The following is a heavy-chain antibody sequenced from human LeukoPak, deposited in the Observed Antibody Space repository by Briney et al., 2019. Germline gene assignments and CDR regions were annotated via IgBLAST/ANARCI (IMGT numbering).Heavy chain of an antibody. V-gene: IGHV4-59*12. J-gene: IGHJ3*01. CDR2: IYYSGST. CDR1: GGSISSYY. Sequence: SETLSLTCTVSGGSISSYYWSWIRQPPGKGLEWIGYIYYSGSTNYNPSLKSRVTISVDTSKNQFSLKLSSVTAADTAVYYCARDRRRIQLWLDAFDVWGQGTMVTVSS. D-gene: IGHD5-18*01. CDR3: ARDRRRIQLWLDAFDV.